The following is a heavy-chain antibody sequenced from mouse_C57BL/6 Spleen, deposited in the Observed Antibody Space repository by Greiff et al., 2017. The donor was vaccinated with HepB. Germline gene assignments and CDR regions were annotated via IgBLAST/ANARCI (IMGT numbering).Heavy chain of an antibody. D-gene: IGHD2-10*01. Sequence: EVQLQQSGPGLVKPSQSLSLTCSVTGYSITSGYYWNWIRQFPGNKLEWMGYISYDGSNNYNPSLKNRISITRDTSKNQFFLKLNSVTTEDTATYYCARDNLLDFDYWGQGTTLTVSS. CDR1: GYSITSGYY. CDR2: ISYDGSN. V-gene: IGHV3-6*01. CDR3: ARDNLLDFDY. J-gene: IGHJ2*01.